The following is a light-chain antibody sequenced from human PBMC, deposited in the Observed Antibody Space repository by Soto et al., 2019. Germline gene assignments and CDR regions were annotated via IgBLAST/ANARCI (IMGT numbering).Light chain of an antibody. CDR2: AAS. J-gene: IGKJ4*01. V-gene: IGKV1-27*01. CDR1: QDINFY. Sequence: DIQMTQSPSSLSASVGDRVTITCRAGQDINFYLAWYQQKPGKVPKLLISAASTLQSGVPSRFSGSGSGTDFTLTISSLQPEDVATYYCQKYDGAPLTFGGGTKVEIK. CDR3: QKYDGAPLT.